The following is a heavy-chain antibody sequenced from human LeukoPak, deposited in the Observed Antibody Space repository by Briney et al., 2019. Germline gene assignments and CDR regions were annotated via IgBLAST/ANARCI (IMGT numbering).Heavy chain of an antibody. CDR2: MYHSGST. V-gene: IGHV4-38-2*02. D-gene: IGHD3-22*01. CDR1: GDSVSSDYL. Sequence: SETLSLTCTVSGDSVSSDYLWGWVRQPPGKGQEWIGSMYHSGSTYYNPSLKSRVTISIDTSKNQFSLRLSSVTAADTAVYYCVRRKADSSGYYYVDFWGQGTLVTVSS. CDR3: VRRKADSSGYYYVDF. J-gene: IGHJ4*02.